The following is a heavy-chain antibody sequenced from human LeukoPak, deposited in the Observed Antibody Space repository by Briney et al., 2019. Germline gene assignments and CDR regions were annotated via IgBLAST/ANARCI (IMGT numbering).Heavy chain of an antibody. CDR1: GGSISSSNW. CDR2: INHSGST. D-gene: IGHD6-25*01. V-gene: IGHV4-4*02. CDR3: ARGRLYYYYGMDA. Sequence: PSETLSLTCAVSGGSISSSNWWSWVRQPPGKGLEWIGEINHSGSTNYNPSLKSRVTISVDTSKNQFSLKLSSVTAADTAVYYCARGRLYYYYGMDAWGQGTTVTVSS. J-gene: IGHJ6*02.